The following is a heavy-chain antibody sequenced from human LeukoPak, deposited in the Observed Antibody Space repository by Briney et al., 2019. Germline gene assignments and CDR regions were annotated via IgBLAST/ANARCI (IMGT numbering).Heavy chain of an antibody. CDR3: ARGRTQLQLRGFYYGMDV. J-gene: IGHJ6*02. CDR2: INHSGST. D-gene: IGHD5-18*01. CDR1: GGSFSGYC. V-gene: IGHV4-34*01. Sequence: SETLSLTCAVYGGSFSGYCWSWIRQPPGKGLEWIGEINHSGSTNYNPSLKSRVTISVDTSKNQFSLKLTSVTAADTAVYYCARGRTQLQLRGFYYGMDVWGQGTTVTVSS.